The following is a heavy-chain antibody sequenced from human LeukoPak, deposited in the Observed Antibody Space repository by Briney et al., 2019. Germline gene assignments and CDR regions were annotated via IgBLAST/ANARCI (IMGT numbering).Heavy chain of an antibody. CDR2: ISAYNGNT. Sequence: ASVKVSCKASGYTFTSYGISWGRQAPGQGLEWMGWISAYNGNTNYAQKLQGRCTMTTDTSTSTAYMELRSLRSDDTAVYYCARAPTFYDSSGHPAYYFDYWGQGTLVTVSS. D-gene: IGHD3-22*01. V-gene: IGHV1-18*01. CDR1: GYTFTSYG. J-gene: IGHJ4*02. CDR3: ARAPTFYDSSGHPAYYFDY.